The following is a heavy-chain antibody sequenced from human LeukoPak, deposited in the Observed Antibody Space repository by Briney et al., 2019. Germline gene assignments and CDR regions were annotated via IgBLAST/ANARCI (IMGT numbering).Heavy chain of an antibody. CDR3: ARDGFVGAADY. D-gene: IGHD6-13*01. CDR1: GFTFTSYA. J-gene: IGHJ4*02. CDR2: IDVIVSAT. V-gene: IGHV3-23*05. Sequence: GGTLRLSCAASGFTFTSYAMSWVRQAPGKGLEWVSTIDVIVSATYYADSVKGRFTISRDNSKNTLYLQLNSLRVEDTAVYYCARDGFVGAADYWGQGTLVTVSS.